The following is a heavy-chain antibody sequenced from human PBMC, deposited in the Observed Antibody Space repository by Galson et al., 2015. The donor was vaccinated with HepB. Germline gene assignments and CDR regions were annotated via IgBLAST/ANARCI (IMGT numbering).Heavy chain of an antibody. CDR1: GFTFSNYG. CDR3: ARIGDGDAHMGVYFNNGMEV. D-gene: IGHD3-10*01. V-gene: IGHV3-30*04. CDR2: ISSDGTTK. J-gene: IGHJ6*02. Sequence: SLRLSCAASGFTFSNYGFHWIRQPPGKGLEWVAVISSDGTTKNYADSVKGRFTISRDNSESTLSLEMNSLRSDDRAVYYCARIGDGDAHMGVYFNNGMEVWGQGTTVSVAS.